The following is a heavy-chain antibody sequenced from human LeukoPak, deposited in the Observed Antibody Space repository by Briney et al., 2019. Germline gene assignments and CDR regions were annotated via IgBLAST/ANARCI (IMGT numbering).Heavy chain of an antibody. CDR1: GFNFSSYA. CDR3: AKDDDSSGYSVY. Sequence: GSLRLSCAASGFNFSSYALSWVRQAPGKGLEWVSAISGSGGSTYYADPVKGRFTISRDNSKNTLYLQMNSLRAEDTAVYYCAKDDDSSGYSVYWGQGTLVTVSS. J-gene: IGHJ4*02. CDR2: ISGSGGST. V-gene: IGHV3-23*01. D-gene: IGHD3-22*01.